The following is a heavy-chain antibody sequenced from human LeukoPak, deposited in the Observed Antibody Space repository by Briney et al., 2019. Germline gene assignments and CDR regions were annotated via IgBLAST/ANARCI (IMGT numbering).Heavy chain of an antibody. CDR2: INHSGST. Sequence: SETLSLTCTVSGGSISGFYWSWIRQPPGKGLEWIGYINHSGSTNYNPSLKSRVTISVDTSKNQFSLKLSSVTAADTAVYYCARFGSGWHYFDYWGQGTLVTVSS. CDR1: GGSISGFY. V-gene: IGHV4-34*01. CDR3: ARFGSGWHYFDY. J-gene: IGHJ4*02. D-gene: IGHD6-19*01.